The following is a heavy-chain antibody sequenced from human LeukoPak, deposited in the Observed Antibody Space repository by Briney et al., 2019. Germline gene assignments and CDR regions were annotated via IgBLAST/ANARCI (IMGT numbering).Heavy chain of an antibody. Sequence: SGTLSLTCAVSGDSMSSIDWWSWVRQPPGKGLEWIGEIHHTGSTNYNPSLKSRVTISVDKSKNQFSLNFNSMSAADSAVYYCAANGYYTIEYWGQGTLVTVSS. CDR2: IHHTGST. CDR1: GDSMSSIDW. J-gene: IGHJ4*02. D-gene: IGHD1-26*01. V-gene: IGHV4-4*02. CDR3: AANGYYTIEY.